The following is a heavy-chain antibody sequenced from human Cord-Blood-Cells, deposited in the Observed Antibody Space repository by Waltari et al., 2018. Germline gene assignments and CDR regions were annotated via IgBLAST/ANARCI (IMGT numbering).Heavy chain of an antibody. CDR1: GGTFSSYA. CDR2: LIPIFGTA. CDR3: ARDLRGIAAAGTSNWFDP. J-gene: IGHJ5*02. D-gene: IGHD6-13*01. Sequence: QVQLVQSGAEVKKPGSSVKVSCKASGGTFSSYAISWVRQAPGQGLEWMGELIPIFGTANYAQKFQGRVTITADKSTSTAYMELSSLRSEDTAVYYCARDLRGIAAAGTSNWFDPWGQGTLVTVSS. V-gene: IGHV1-69*06.